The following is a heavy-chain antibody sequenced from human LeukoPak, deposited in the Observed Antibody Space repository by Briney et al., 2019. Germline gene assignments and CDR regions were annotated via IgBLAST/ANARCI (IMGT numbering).Heavy chain of an antibody. CDR3: ARDRRYYYDSSGYIGPFDY. Sequence: EASVKVSFKASGYTFTSYYMHWVRQAPGQGLEWMGIINPSGGSTSYAQKFQGRVTMTRDTSTSTVYMELSSLRSEDTAVYYCARDRRYYYDSSGYIGPFDYWGQGTLVTVSS. CDR1: GYTFTSYY. CDR2: INPSGGST. D-gene: IGHD3-22*01. J-gene: IGHJ4*02. V-gene: IGHV1-46*01.